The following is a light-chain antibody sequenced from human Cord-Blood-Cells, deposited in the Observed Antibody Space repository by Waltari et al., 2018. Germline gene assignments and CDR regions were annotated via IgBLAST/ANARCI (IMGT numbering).Light chain of an antibody. V-gene: IGLV2-14*01. J-gene: IGLJ2*01. CDR3: SSYTSSSTVV. Sequence: QSALTQPASVSGSPGQSITISCTGTSSDVGGYNYVSWYQQHPGKAPKLMIYDVSKRPSVVSIRFSGSKSGNTASLTISGLQAEDEADYYCSSYTSSSTVVFGGGTKLTVL. CDR1: SSDVGGYNY. CDR2: DVS.